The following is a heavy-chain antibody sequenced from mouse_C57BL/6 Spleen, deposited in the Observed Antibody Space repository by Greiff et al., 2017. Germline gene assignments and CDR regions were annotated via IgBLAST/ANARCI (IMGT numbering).Heavy chain of an antibody. CDR2: ISSGSSTT. Sequence: EVQLLEPGGDFVKPGASLKLSCAASGFTFSGYGMHWVRQAPEQGLEWVAYISSGSSTTYYADTVKGRFTLSRDNATNTLFLQMTSLRSEDTAMYYCATMVTKGYYYAMDYWGQGTSVTVSS. V-gene: IGHV5-17*01. D-gene: IGHD2-1*01. CDR3: ATMVTKGYYYAMDY. CDR1: GFTFSGYG. J-gene: IGHJ4*01.